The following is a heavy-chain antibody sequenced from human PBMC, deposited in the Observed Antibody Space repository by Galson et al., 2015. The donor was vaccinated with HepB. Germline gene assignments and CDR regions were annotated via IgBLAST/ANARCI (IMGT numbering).Heavy chain of an antibody. D-gene: IGHD3-10*01. CDR2: ISSSSSYI. V-gene: IGHV3-21*01. J-gene: IGHJ6*02. CDR3: ARGGLWVGELYYGMDV. Sequence: SLRLSCAASGFTFSSYSMNWVRQAPGKGLEWVSSISSSSSYIYYADSVKGRFTISRDNAKNSLYLQMNSLRAGDTAVYYCARGGLWVGELYYGMDVWGQGTTVTVSS. CDR1: GFTFSSYS.